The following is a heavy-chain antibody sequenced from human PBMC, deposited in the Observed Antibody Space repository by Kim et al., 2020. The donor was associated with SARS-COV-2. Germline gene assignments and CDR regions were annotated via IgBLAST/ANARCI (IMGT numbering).Heavy chain of an antibody. V-gene: IGHV1-8*01. Sequence: ASVKVSCKASGYSFTSYDINWVRQATGQGLEWMGWMNPNSGNTGYVEKFQGRVSMTRNTSINTAYMELSRLTSEDTAMYYCFGGPRDYWGQGTLVTVSS. CDR2: MNPNSGNT. CDR1: GYSFTSYD. J-gene: IGHJ4*02. CDR3: FGGPRDY. D-gene: IGHD2-15*01.